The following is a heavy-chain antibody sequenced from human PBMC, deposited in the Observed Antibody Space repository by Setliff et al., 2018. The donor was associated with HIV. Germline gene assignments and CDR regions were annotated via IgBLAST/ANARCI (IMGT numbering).Heavy chain of an antibody. Sequence: SETLSLTCTVSGGPISSDYWSWIRQPPGKGLEWIGEIYFNLQTNYNPAFKSRVSMGLDNAKDQFSLRLTSVTAADMAVYYCATDVMRWVVVVPAARRGYFDHWGRGTMVTVS. D-gene: IGHD2-21*01. CDR3: ATDVMRWVVVVPAARRGYFDH. J-gene: IGHJ4*02. CDR2: IYFNLQT. V-gene: IGHV4-59*12. CDR1: GGPISSDY.